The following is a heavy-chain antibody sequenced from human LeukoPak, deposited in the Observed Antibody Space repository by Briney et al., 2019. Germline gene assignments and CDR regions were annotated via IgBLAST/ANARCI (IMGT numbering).Heavy chain of an antibody. CDR3: ARGGSNSAWYWIY. CDR1: GITFSTYW. J-gene: IGHJ4*02. V-gene: IGHV3-7*03. Sequence: GGSLRLSCAASGITFSTYWMTWVRHFPGKGLEWVANINQGGNEKRYVDSVKGRFTISRDNAENSVFLQLNSLRAEDTAVYYCARGGSNSAWYWIYWGQGTLVTVSS. CDR2: INQGGNEK. D-gene: IGHD6-19*01.